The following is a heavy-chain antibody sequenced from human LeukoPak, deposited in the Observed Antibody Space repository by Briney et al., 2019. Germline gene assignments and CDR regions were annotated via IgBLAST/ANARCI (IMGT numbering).Heavy chain of an antibody. V-gene: IGHV3-15*04. D-gene: IGHD1-7*01. CDR1: GITFNYAW. CDR3: TTDEDWNYARKDV. J-gene: IGHJ6*02. CDR2: TVSEIDGGTT. Sequence: GGSLRLSCAASGITFNYAWMSWVRQVPGKGLEWVGQTVSEIDGGTTDYAAPVKGRFTISRDDSKSTLYLQMNSLKIEDTAVYYCTTDEDWNYARKDVWGQGATVIVSS.